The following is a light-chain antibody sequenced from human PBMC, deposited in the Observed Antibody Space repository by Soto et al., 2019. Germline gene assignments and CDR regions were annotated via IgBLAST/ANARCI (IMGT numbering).Light chain of an antibody. CDR2: VAS. V-gene: IGKV3-20*01. CDR3: QQYGSSPLT. Sequence: EIVLTQSPGTLSLSPGERATLSCRASQSVSRSYLAWYQQKPGQAPRLLIYVASSRATGIPDRFSGSGPGTDFTLTIRRLEPEDFAVYYCQQYGSSPLTFGGGTKVDIK. J-gene: IGKJ4*01. CDR1: QSVSRSY.